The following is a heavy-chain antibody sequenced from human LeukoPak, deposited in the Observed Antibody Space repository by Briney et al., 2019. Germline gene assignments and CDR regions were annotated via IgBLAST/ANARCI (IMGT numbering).Heavy chain of an antibody. CDR2: IKQDGSEK. D-gene: IGHD6-6*01. J-gene: IGHJ4*02. CDR3: ARVPGSSSAVDY. V-gene: IGHV3-7*01. CDR1: GFTFSSYG. Sequence: GGSLRLSCAASGFTFSSYGMHWVRQAPGKGLEWVANIKQDGSEKYYVDSVKGRFTISRDNAKNSLYLQMNSLRAEDTAVYYCARVPGSSSAVDYWGQGTLVTVSS.